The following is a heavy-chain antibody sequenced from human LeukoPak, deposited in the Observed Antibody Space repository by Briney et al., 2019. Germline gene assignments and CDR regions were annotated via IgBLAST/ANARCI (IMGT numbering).Heavy chain of an antibody. Sequence: ETSETLSLTCAVYGGSFSGYYWSWIRQPPGKGLEWIGEINHSGSTNYNPSLKSRVTISVDTSKNQFSLKLSSVTAADTAVYYCARVTGLDIVATIFDYWGQGTLVTVSS. CDR3: ARVTGLDIVATIFDY. CDR1: GGSFSGYY. D-gene: IGHD5-12*01. CDR2: INHSGST. J-gene: IGHJ4*02. V-gene: IGHV4-34*09.